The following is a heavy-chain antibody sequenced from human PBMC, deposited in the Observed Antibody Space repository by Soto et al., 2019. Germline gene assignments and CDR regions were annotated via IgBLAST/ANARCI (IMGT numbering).Heavy chain of an antibody. V-gene: IGHV4-34*02. CDR3: ARAARRRTLAMKGYYLDS. CDR1: GGSFSGYY. CDR2: TNDRGHT. D-gene: IGHD3-22*01. J-gene: IGHJ4*02. Sequence: QVQLQQWGAGLLKPSETLSLTCAVYGGSFSGYYWSWIRQPPGKGLYWIGETNDRGHTKYTPSVESLVTISLNTSNNQLSLKVTSVTAADTAVYYWARAARRRTLAMKGYYLDSWGPGTLVSVSS.